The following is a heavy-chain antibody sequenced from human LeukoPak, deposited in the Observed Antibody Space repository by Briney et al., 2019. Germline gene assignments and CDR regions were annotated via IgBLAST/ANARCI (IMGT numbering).Heavy chain of an antibody. CDR1: GLTFSSYA. CDR2: ISGSGGST. V-gene: IGHV3-23*01. CDR3: AKVDCSGGSCHFDY. Sequence: GGSLRLSCAASGLTFSSYAMSWVRQAPGKGLEWVSAISGSGGSTYYADSVKGRFTISRDNSKNTLYLQMNSLRAEDTAVYYCAKVDCSGGSCHFDYWGQGTLVTVSS. D-gene: IGHD2-15*01. J-gene: IGHJ4*02.